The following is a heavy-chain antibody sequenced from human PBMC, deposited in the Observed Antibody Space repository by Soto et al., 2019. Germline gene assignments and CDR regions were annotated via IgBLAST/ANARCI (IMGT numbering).Heavy chain of an antibody. D-gene: IGHD3-10*01. J-gene: IGHJ4*02. CDR2: IIPILGIA. CDR3: ARDHGSGSYYPDY. V-gene: IGHV1-69*08. Sequence: QVQLVQSGAEVKKPGSSVKVSCKASGGTFSSYTISWVRQAPGQGLEWIGRIIPILGIANYAQKFQGRVTITADKSTSTAYMELSSLRSEDTAVYYCARDHGSGSYYPDYWGQGTLVTVSS. CDR1: GGTFSSYT.